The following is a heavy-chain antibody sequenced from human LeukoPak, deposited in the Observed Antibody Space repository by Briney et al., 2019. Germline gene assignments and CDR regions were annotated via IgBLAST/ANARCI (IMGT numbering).Heavy chain of an antibody. CDR3: AREQQLGSFDY. J-gene: IGHJ4*02. CDR1: VYTCTGYY. Sequence: ASVKVSCKASVYTCTGYYMHWVRQAPGQGLEWMGRINPNSGGTNYAQKFQGRVTMTRDTSISTAYMELSRLRSDDTAVYYCAREQQLGSFDYWGQGTLVTVSS. CDR2: INPNSGGT. D-gene: IGHD6-13*01. V-gene: IGHV1-2*06.